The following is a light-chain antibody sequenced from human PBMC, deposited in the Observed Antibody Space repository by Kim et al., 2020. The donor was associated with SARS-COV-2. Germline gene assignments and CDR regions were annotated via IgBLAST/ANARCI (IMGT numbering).Light chain of an antibody. CDR1: SSDIGGYNY. CDR3: SSYTSSSSWV. CDR2: DVN. V-gene: IGLV2-14*03. Sequence: QSALTQSASVSGSPGQSITISCTGSSSDIGGYNYVSWYQQHPGKAPKLLIFDVNNRPSGVSHRFSGSKSGNTASLTISGLQAEDEADYYCSSYTSSSSWVFGGGTKLTVL. J-gene: IGLJ3*02.